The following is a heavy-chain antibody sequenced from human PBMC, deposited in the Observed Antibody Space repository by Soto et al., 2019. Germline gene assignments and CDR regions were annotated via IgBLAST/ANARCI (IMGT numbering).Heavy chain of an antibody. CDR1: GFIVNSNY. CDR3: ATLTKYDILTGFYPC. D-gene: IGHD3-9*01. V-gene: IGHV3-66*01. CDR2: IYSDGST. Sequence: EVQLVESGGGLVEPVGSLRLSCAASGFIVNSNYMSWVRQAPGKGLEWVSVIYSDGSTYYADSVKGRFIISRDNSNNTLYFQMNSLRAEDTAVYYCATLTKYDILTGFYPCWGQGTLVTVSS. J-gene: IGHJ4*02.